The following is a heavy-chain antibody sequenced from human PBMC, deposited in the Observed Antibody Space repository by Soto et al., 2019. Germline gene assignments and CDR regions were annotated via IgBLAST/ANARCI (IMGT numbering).Heavy chain of an antibody. CDR3: AKDYSGSYYLSSFDY. Sequence: GGSLRLSCAASGFTFSSYAMSWVRQAPGKGLEWVSAISGSGGSTYYADSVKGRFTISRDNSKNTLYLQMNSLRAEDTAVYYCAKDYSGSYYLSSFDYWGQGTLVTVSS. V-gene: IGHV3-23*01. CDR1: GFTFSSYA. CDR2: ISGSGGST. D-gene: IGHD1-26*01. J-gene: IGHJ4*02.